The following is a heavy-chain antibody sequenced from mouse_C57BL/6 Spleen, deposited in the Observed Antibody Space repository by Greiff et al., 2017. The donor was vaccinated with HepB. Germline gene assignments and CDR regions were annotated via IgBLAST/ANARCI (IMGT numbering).Heavy chain of an antibody. V-gene: IGHV1-64*01. J-gene: IGHJ2*01. Sequence: QVQLQQSGAELVKPGASVKLSCKASGYTFTSYWMHWVKQRPGQGLEWIGMIHPNSGSTNYNEKFKSKATLTVDKSSSTAYMQLSSLTSEDSAVYYCARRETGDFDYWGQGTTLTVSS. CDR1: GYTFTSYW. D-gene: IGHD4-1*01. CDR3: ARRETGDFDY. CDR2: IHPNSGST.